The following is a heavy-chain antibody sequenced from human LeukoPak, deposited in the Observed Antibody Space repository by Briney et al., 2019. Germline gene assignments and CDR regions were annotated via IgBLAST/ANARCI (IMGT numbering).Heavy chain of an antibody. V-gene: IGHV4-39*01. CDR2: IYYVGSP. D-gene: IGHD3-3*01. CDR1: GDSIRSGDSY. CDR3: ARLPITKRAMDV. Sequence: SETLSLTCSVSGDSIRSGDSYWGWIRQDPRKGLEWIASIYYVGSPHYNPSLNSRRVTLSVDTTKNQFSLTLASVTAADTAVYYCARLPITKRAMDVWGQGTTVTVSS. J-gene: IGHJ6*02.